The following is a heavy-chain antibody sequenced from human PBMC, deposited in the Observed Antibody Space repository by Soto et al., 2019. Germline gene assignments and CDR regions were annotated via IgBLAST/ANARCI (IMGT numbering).Heavy chain of an antibody. D-gene: IGHD6-19*01. CDR3: ARSSGWYEAIDY. V-gene: IGHV1-69*06. Sequence: SVKVSCKASGGTFSSYAISWVRQAPGQGLEWMGGIIPIFGTANYAQKFQGRVTITADKSTSTAYMELSSLKSEDTAVYYCARSSGWYEAIDYWGQGTLVTVSS. CDR2: IIPIFGTA. J-gene: IGHJ4*02. CDR1: GGTFSSYA.